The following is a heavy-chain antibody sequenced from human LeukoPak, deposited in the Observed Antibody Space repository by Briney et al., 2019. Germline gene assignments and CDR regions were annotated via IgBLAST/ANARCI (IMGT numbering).Heavy chain of an antibody. Sequence: GESLKISCKGSGYRFTNCWIGWERQMPGKGLEWMGLIYPDDSDTRYSPSFQGQVTISADKSISTAYLQWSSLKASDTAMYYCAIGGDSTTSCYRCFDYWGQGTLVTVSS. V-gene: IGHV5-51*01. CDR2: IYPDDSDT. D-gene: IGHD2-2*02. CDR3: AIGGDSTTSCYRCFDY. J-gene: IGHJ4*02. CDR1: GYRFTNCW.